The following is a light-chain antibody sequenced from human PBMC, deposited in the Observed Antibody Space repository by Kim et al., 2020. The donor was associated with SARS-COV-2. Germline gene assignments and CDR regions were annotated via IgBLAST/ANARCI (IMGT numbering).Light chain of an antibody. Sequence: ASVGDRVTITCRASQSISKFFNWYQQKPGEAPKLLIYGASSLRSGVPSRFSGSGSGTDFTLTISSLQPEDFATYYCQQSYYTPPTFGQGTKVDIK. CDR1: QSISKF. CDR2: GAS. J-gene: IGKJ1*01. V-gene: IGKV1-39*01. CDR3: QQSYYTPPT.